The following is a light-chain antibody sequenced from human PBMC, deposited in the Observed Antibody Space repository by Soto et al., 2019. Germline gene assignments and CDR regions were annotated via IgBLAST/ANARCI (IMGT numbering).Light chain of an antibody. V-gene: IGKV1-39*01. CDR1: QTVRTY. CDR3: EQTFSTPIT. Sequence: DIQMTQSPSSLSASVGDRVTITCRASQTVRTYLNWYQQKPGKAPTLLVYDASTLESAVPPRFSGAGSETDFTLTISGLQPEDFATYYCEQTFSTPITFGQGTRLE. J-gene: IGKJ5*01. CDR2: DAS.